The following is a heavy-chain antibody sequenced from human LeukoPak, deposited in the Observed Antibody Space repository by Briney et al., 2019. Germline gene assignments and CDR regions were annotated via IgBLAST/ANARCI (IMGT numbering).Heavy chain of an antibody. CDR1: GFTFSSYA. CDR2: SGTSGDT. D-gene: IGHD2-8*02. CDR3: AKKTPGHHPFGY. J-gene: IGHJ4*02. Sequence: GGSLRLSCEASGFTFSSYAMNWVRQAPGKGLEWVSASGTSGDTYYGDSVKGRFTISRDNAKNTVYLQMSSLRVEDTAVYFCAKKTPGHHPFGYWGQGILVTVSS. V-gene: IGHV3-23*01.